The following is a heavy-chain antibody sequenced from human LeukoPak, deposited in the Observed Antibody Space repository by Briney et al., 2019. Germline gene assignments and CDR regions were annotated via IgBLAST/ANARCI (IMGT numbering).Heavy chain of an antibody. CDR3: AREFLGFHP. CDR1: GFSFSSNS. D-gene: IGHD2/OR15-2a*01. J-gene: IGHJ5*02. CDR2: IYRGGFT. Sequence: RPGGSLRLSCAASGFSFSSNSMSWVRQAPGKGLEWVSVIYRGGFTYYADSVRGRFSISRDNSKNTLYLQMNSLRAEDTALYYCAREFLGFHPWGQGTLVTVSS. V-gene: IGHV3-53*01.